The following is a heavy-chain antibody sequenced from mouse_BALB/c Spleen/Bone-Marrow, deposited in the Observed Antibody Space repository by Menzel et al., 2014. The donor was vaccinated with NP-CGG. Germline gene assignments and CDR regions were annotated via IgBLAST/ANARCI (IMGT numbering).Heavy chain of an antibody. D-gene: IGHD1-1*01. J-gene: IGHJ2*01. V-gene: IGHV1-9*01. CDR2: ILPGSGST. Sequence: QVQLQQPGAELMKPGASVKISCKATGYTFSSYWIEWVKQRPGHGLEWIGEILPGSGSTNYNEKFKGKATFTADTSSXTAYMQLSSLTSEDSAVYYCARDTTVGYWGQGTTLTVSS. CDR3: ARDTTVGY. CDR1: GYTFSSYW.